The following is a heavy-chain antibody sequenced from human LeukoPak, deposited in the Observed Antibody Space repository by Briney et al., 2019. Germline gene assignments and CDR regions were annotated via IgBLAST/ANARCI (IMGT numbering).Heavy chain of an antibody. J-gene: IGHJ3*02. V-gene: IGHV1-18*01. D-gene: IGHD3-16*02. CDR2: ISAYNGNT. Sequence: ASVKVSCKASGYTFTSYGISWVQQAPGQGLEWMGWISAYNGNTNYAQKLQGRVTMTTDTSTSTAYMELRSLRSDDTAVYYCARDYVWGSYRPTHDAFDIWGQGTMVTVSS. CDR3: ARDYVWGSYRPTHDAFDI. CDR1: GYTFTSYG.